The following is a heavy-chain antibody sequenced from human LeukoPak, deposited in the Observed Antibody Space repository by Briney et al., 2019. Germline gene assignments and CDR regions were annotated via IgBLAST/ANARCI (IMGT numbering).Heavy chain of an antibody. Sequence: SETLSLTCTVSGYSISSGYYWGWIRQPPGKGLEWIGSIYHSGSTYYSPSLKSRVTISVDTSKNHVYLKVSSVTAADTAVYYCARDRSSCSGGSCTEVLDYWGQGTLVTVSS. CDR1: GYSISSGYY. D-gene: IGHD2-15*01. CDR2: IYHSGST. V-gene: IGHV4-38-2*02. CDR3: ARDRSSCSGGSCTEVLDY. J-gene: IGHJ4*02.